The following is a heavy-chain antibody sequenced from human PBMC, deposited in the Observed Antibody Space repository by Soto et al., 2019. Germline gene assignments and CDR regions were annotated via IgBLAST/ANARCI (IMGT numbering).Heavy chain of an antibody. D-gene: IGHD6-13*01. CDR2: INPSSGST. J-gene: IGHJ4*02. CDR1: GGTFSSYT. V-gene: IGHV1-46*01. Sequence: GASVKVSCKASGGTFSSYTISWVRQAPGQGLEWMGIINPSSGSTNYAHNFQGRVTLARDTFTNTVYMELSSLRSEDTAIYYCARGLAAGDYWGQGTLVTVSS. CDR3: ARGLAAGDY.